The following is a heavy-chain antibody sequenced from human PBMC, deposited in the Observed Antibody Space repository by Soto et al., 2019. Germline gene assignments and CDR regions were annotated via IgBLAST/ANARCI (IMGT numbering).Heavy chain of an antibody. J-gene: IGHJ4*02. V-gene: IGHV3-23*01. CDR1: AFTFTSHA. Sequence: GRPLRLSGPASAFTFTSHAMSWVRQAPGKGLEWVSSIRGSGGKTHYADAVKGRFTISRDNSKNTLYLQMNSLRAEDTAVYYCAKDYYFDSWGQGTLVTVSS. CDR2: IRGSGGKT. CDR3: AKDYYFDS.